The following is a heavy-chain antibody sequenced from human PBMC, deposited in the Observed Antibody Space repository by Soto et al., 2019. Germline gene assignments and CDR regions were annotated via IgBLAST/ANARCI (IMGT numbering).Heavy chain of an antibody. CDR2: INPSGGST. V-gene: IGHV1-46*03. CDR3: ARDYDSSGYPRYYFDY. Sequence: QVQLVQSGAEVKKPGASVKVSCKASGYTFTSYYMHWVRQAPGQGLEWMGIINPSGGSTSYAQKFQGSVTMTRXTXTXXGYMELSSLRSEDTAVYYCARDYDSSGYPRYYFDYWGQGTLVTVSS. D-gene: IGHD3-22*01. CDR1: GYTFTSYY. J-gene: IGHJ4*02.